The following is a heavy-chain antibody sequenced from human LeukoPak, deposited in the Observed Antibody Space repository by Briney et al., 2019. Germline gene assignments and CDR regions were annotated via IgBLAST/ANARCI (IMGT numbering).Heavy chain of an antibody. CDR2: IIPILGIA. CDR1: GYTFTSYG. CDR3: ARDITMVRGVIGDSWFDP. J-gene: IGHJ5*02. V-gene: IGHV1-69*04. Sequence: WASVKVSCKASGYTFTSYGISWVRQAPGQGLEWMGRIIPILGIANYAQKFQGRVTITADKSTSTAYMELSSLRSEDTAVYYCARDITMVRGVIGDSWFDPWGQGTLVTVSS. D-gene: IGHD3-10*01.